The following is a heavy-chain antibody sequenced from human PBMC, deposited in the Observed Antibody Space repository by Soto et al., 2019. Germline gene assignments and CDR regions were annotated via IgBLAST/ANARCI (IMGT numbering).Heavy chain of an antibody. Sequence: QVQLVQSGAEVTKPEASVKVSCKASGYTFTSYYMHWVRQAPGQGLEWMGIINPSGGSTSYAQKFQGRVTMTRDTSTSTVYMELSSLRSEDTAVYYCARGYYDSSGTNMGLDYWGQGTLVTVSS. CDR3: ARGYYDSSGTNMGLDY. CDR2: INPSGGST. V-gene: IGHV1-46*01. J-gene: IGHJ4*02. D-gene: IGHD3-22*01. CDR1: GYTFTSYY.